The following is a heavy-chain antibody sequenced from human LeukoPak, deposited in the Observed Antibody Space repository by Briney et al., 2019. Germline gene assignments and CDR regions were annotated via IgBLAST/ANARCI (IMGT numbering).Heavy chain of an antibody. CDR1: GFTFSSYW. V-gene: IGHV3-74*01. CDR2: IKSDGSST. J-gene: IGHJ4*02. D-gene: IGHD3-22*01. Sequence: GGSLRLSCAASGFTFSSYWMHWVCQSPGKGLVWVSRIKSDGSSTSYAASVKGRFTISRDNSKNTLYLQMNSLRAEDTAVYYCAKVSGYYYDSSGYYYVDYWGQGTQVTVSS. CDR3: AKVSGYYYDSSGYYYVDY.